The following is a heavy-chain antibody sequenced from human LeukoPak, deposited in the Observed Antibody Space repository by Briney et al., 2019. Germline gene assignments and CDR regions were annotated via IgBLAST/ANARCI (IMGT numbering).Heavy chain of an antibody. Sequence: GGSLRLSCAASGFTFSRYWMSWVRQAPRKGLEWVANIEQDGSEKYYVDSVKGRFTISRDNAKNSLYLQMNYLRAEDTAVYYCARDKGDYDTSGSLFVFGGQGTLVTVSS. V-gene: IGHV3-7*03. CDR1: GFTFSRYW. D-gene: IGHD3-22*01. J-gene: IGHJ4*02. CDR2: IEQDGSEK. CDR3: ARDKGDYDTSGSLFVF.